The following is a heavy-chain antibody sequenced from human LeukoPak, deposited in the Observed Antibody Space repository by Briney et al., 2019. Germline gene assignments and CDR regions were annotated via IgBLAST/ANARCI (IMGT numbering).Heavy chain of an antibody. V-gene: IGHV4-4*07. Sequence: SDTLSLTCTVSGGSMRSYYGSGIPHPAGEGLEWIVRIYTSGSTNYNTPLKSRVTISVDKRQKQFAPKLSSADAPDTAVFYLARDARFFYYDSSGYRPRGVYFDYGGQGTLVTVSS. CDR2: IYTSGST. J-gene: IGHJ4*02. D-gene: IGHD3-22*01. CDR1: GGSMRSYY. CDR3: ARDARFFYYDSSGYRPRGVYFDY.